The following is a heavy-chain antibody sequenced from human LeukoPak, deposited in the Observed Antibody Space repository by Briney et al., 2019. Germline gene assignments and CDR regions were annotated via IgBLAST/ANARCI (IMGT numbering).Heavy chain of an antibody. Sequence: SETLSLTCAVSGGSISSGGYSWSWIRRPPGKGLEWIGYIYHSGSTYYNPSLKSRVTISVDRSKNQFSLKLSSVTAADTAVYYCARERKENWFDPWGQGTLVTVSS. V-gene: IGHV4-30-2*01. D-gene: IGHD1-14*01. CDR1: GGSISSGGYS. CDR3: ARERKENWFDP. CDR2: IYHSGST. J-gene: IGHJ5*02.